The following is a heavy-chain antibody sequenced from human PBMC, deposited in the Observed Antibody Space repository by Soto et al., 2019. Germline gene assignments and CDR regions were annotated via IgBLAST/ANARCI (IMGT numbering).Heavy chain of an antibody. CDR3: VHPVAAAGPSFYYSYYGLDV. V-gene: IGHV2-5*02. J-gene: IGHJ6*02. CDR1: GFSLSISGVG. Sequence: QITLKESGPTLVKPTQTLTLTCTFSGFSLSISGVGVGWVRQSPGKALEWLAVIFWDDDKRYSPSLENRLTITKDTSMDHVALTMTNMDPVDTGTYYCVHPVAAAGPSFYYSYYGLDVWGHGTTVTVSS. CDR2: IFWDDDK. D-gene: IGHD6-13*01.